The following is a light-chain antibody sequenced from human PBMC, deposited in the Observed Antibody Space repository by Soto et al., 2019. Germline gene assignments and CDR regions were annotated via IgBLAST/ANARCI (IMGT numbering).Light chain of an antibody. CDR3: QQYGSSPFT. Sequence: EIVLTQSPGTLSLSPGERATLSCRASQSVSSYYQAWYQQKPGQAPRLLIYGTSSRATGIPDRFSGSGSGTDFTLTISRLEPEDFAVYYCQQYGSSPFTFGPGTKVDIK. J-gene: IGKJ3*01. V-gene: IGKV3-20*01. CDR1: QSVSSYY. CDR2: GTS.